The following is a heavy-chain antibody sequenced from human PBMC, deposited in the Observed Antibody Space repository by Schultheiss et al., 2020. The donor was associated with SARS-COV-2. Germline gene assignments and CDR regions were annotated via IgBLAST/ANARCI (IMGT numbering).Heavy chain of an antibody. CDR2: ISSSSSYI. J-gene: IGHJ6*02. V-gene: IGHV3-21*01. CDR1: GFTFNSYA. D-gene: IGHD1-1*01. Sequence: GGSLRLSCAASGFTFNSYAMSWVRQAPGKGLEWVSSISSSSSYIYYADSVKGRFTISRDNAKNSLYLQMNSLRAEDTAVYYCAREMDNWNDNPYYYYGMDVWGQGATVTGSS. CDR3: AREMDNWNDNPYYYYGMDV.